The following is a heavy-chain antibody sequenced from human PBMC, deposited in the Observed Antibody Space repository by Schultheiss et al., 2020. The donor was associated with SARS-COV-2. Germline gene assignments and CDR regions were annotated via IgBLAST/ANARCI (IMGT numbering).Heavy chain of an antibody. CDR1: GGSISSSSYY. V-gene: IGHV4-61*02. CDR2: IYTSGST. CDR3: ARARTIDSSGYLWEREFDY. D-gene: IGHD3-22*01. J-gene: IGHJ4*02. Sequence: SQTLSLTCTVSGGSISSSSYYWSWIRQPAGKGLEWIGRIYTSGSTNYNPSLKSRVTISVDTSKNQFSLKLSSVTAADTAVYYCARARTIDSSGYLWEREFDYWGQGTLVTVSS.